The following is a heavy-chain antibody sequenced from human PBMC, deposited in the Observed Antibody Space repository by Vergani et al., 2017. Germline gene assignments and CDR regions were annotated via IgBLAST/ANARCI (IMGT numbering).Heavy chain of an antibody. CDR2: IIPIFGTA. CDR1: GGPFSSYA. D-gene: IGHD4-23*01. V-gene: IGHV1-69*14. CDR3: ARVRESGGGNFDY. Sequence: QVQLVQSGAEVKKPGSSVKFSCKASGGPFSSYAISWVRQAPGQGLELMGSIIPIFGTANYAQKFQGRVTITADKSTSTAYMELSSLRSEDTAVYYCARVRESGGGNFDYWGQGILVTVSS. J-gene: IGHJ4*02.